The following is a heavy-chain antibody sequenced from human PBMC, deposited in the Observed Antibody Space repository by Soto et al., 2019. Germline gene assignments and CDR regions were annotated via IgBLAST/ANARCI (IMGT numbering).Heavy chain of an antibody. CDR1: GFTFSSYA. Sequence: EVQLLESGGGLVQPGESLRLSCAASGFTFSSYAVSWVRQAPGKGLEWVSVISGSDDSTYYADSVKGRFTISRDNSKNTLYLQMNSLRAEDTAVYYCAKRSSSFTFDYWGQGTLVTVSS. CDR3: AKRSSSFTFDY. CDR2: ISGSDDST. J-gene: IGHJ4*02. V-gene: IGHV3-23*01. D-gene: IGHD6-6*01.